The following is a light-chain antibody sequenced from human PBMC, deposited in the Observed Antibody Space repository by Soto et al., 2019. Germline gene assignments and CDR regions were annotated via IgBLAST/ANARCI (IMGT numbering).Light chain of an antibody. V-gene: IGLV2-11*01. CDR1: SSDVSAYNS. Sequence: QSALTQPRSVSGSPGQSVTISCTGTSSDVSAYNSVSWYQQHPDKAPKLMIYDVRQRPSGVPDRFSGSKSGNTASLTISGLQAEDEADYYCVSYTGTHIPVALGGGTKLTVL. J-gene: IGLJ2*01. CDR2: DVR. CDR3: VSYTGTHIPVA.